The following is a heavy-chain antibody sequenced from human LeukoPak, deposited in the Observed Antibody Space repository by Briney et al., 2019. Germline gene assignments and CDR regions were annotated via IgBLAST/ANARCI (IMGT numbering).Heavy chain of an antibody. CDR1: GYTFTSYG. CDR3: ARSITIFGVVIISVGQPPDY. V-gene: IGHV1-18*01. J-gene: IGHJ4*02. CDR2: ISAYNGNT. D-gene: IGHD3-3*01. Sequence: GASVKVSCKASGYTFTSYGISWVRQAPGQGLEWMGWISAYNGNTNYAQKLQGRVTMTTDTSTSTAYMELRSLRSDDTAVYYCARSITIFGVVIISVGQPPDYWGQGTLVTVSS.